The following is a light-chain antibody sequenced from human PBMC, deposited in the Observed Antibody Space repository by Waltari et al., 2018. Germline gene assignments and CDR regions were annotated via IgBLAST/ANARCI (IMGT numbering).Light chain of an antibody. J-gene: IGLJ3*02. V-gene: IGLV4-69*01. CDR2: VTSDGSH. CDR1: SGLRSNV. CDR3: QTGGHGTWV. Sequence: QLVLTQSPSASDSLGASVKLTCTLSSGLRSNVIAWLQQQPGKGPRYLMKVTSDGSHSKGDEIPDRFSGSSSGAERYLTLSSLQSEDEADYYCQTGGHGTWVFGGGTKLTVL.